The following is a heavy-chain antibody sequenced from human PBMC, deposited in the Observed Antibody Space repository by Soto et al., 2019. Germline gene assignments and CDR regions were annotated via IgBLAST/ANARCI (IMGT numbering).Heavy chain of an antibody. J-gene: IGHJ6*02. CDR1: GFTLGSYH. Sequence: EVQLVESGGGLVQPGGSLRLSCVASGFTLGSYHMDWVRQAPGKGLEWISYIHISSSNIYYADSVKGRFTISRDNAKNSLYLQMDCLRAEDTAVYYCARDGTTGTTNYHYAMDVWGQGTTVTVSS. CDR2: IHISSSNI. CDR3: ARDGTTGTTNYHYAMDV. V-gene: IGHV3-48*03. D-gene: IGHD4-17*01.